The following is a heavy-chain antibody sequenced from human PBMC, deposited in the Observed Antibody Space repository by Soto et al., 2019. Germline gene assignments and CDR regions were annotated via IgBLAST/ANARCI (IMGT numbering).Heavy chain of an antibody. J-gene: IGHJ6*02. CDR3: ARHQVGEGGSSPVGLIYYYYGMDG. CDR1: GYSFISYW. D-gene: IGHD6-6*01. Sequence: GESLKISCKGSGYSFISYWIGWVRQMPGKGLEWMGIIYPGDSDTRYSPSFQGQVTISADKSISTAYLQWSSLKASDTAMYYCARHQVGEGGSSPVGLIYYYYGMDGWGQGTTVTVAS. CDR2: IYPGDSDT. V-gene: IGHV5-51*01.